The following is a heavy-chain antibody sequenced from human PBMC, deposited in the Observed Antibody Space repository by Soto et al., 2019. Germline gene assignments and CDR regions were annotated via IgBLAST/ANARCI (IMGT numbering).Heavy chain of an antibody. CDR3: AKGDCSGGRCYRGFDY. J-gene: IGHJ4*02. CDR1: GFRFSNYD. D-gene: IGHD2-15*01. V-gene: IGHV3-23*01. Sequence: EVQVLESGGGLVQPGGSLRLSCEASGFRFSNYDMSWVRQAPGKGLAWVSGVSASGSITSYADSAKGRFTISRDNAKNSMFLQMNSLRAEDTAVYFCAKGDCSGGRCYRGFDYWGQGTLVTVSA. CDR2: VSASGSIT.